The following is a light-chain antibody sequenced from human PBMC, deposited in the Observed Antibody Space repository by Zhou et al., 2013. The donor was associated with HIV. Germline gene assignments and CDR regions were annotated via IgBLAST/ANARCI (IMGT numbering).Light chain of an antibody. CDR2: KAS. CDR1: QSISNW. CDR3: QQYNSFST. Sequence: DIQMTQSPSTLSASVGDTVTITCRASQSISNWLAWYQQKPGKAPKLLIYKASNLESGVPPRFRGSGSGTEFTLTISSLQPDDFATYYCQQYNSFSTFGPGTKVDIK. V-gene: IGKV1-5*03. J-gene: IGKJ3*01.